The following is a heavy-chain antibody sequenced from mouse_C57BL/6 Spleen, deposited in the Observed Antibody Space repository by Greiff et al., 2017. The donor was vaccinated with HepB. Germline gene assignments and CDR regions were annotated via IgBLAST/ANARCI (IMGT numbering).Heavy chain of an antibody. CDR2: IWSGGST. V-gene: IGHV2-2*01. Sequence: QVQLQQSGPGLVQPSQSLSITCTVSGFSLTSYGVHWVRQSPGKGLEWLGVIWSGGSTDYNAAFLSRLSISKDNSKSQVFFKMNSLQADDTAIYYCARSYYGSSYDWYFDVWGTGTTVTVSS. CDR3: ARSYYGSSYDWYFDV. CDR1: GFSLTSYG. D-gene: IGHD1-1*01. J-gene: IGHJ1*03.